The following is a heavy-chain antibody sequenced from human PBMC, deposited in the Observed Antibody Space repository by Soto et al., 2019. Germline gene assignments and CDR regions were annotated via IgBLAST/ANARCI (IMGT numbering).Heavy chain of an antibody. CDR1: VYSFTSYW. V-gene: IGHV5-51*01. J-gene: IGHJ6*02. CDR3: ARADTAMAYGMDV. Sequence: PGESLNISCKGSVYSFTSYWIGWVRQMPGKGLEWMGIIYPGDSDPRYSPSFQGQVTISADKSISTAYLQWSSLKASDTAMYYCARADTAMAYGMDVWGQGTTVTVSS. CDR2: IYPGDSDP. D-gene: IGHD5-18*01.